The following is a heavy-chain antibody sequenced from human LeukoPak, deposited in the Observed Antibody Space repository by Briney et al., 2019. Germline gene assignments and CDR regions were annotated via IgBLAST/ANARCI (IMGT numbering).Heavy chain of an antibody. D-gene: IGHD3-22*01. J-gene: IGHJ4*02. CDR2: ITPTSSYI. V-gene: IGHV3-21*01. Sequence: GGSLRLSCAVSGLTFSSYSFNWVRQAPGKGLEWVSSITPTSSYIYYADPVKGRFTISRDNAKNSLYLQMNSLRAEDTAVYYCARLRRNNDNSGYYYYYDYWGQGTLVTVSS. CDR1: GLTFSSYS. CDR3: ARLRRNNDNSGYYYYYDY.